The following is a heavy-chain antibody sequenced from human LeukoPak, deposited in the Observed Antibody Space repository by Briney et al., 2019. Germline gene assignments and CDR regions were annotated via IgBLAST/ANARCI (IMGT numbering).Heavy chain of an antibody. J-gene: IGHJ4*02. V-gene: IGHV4-59*08. CDR2: VFYSGST. CDR3: ARHPSAVAGKTFDC. Sequence: SETLSLTCTVSGGSISTYYWSWIRQPLGKGLEWVGYVFYSGSTNYNPSLKSRDTISVDTSKNQISLKLTSVTAADTAVYYCARHPSAVAGKTFDCWGQGTLVTVSS. D-gene: IGHD6-19*01. CDR1: GGSISTYY.